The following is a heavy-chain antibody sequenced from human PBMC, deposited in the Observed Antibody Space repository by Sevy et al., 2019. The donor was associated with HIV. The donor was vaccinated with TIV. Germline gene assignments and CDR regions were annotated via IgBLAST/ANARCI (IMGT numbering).Heavy chain of an antibody. CDR2: INQNGSEI. Sequence: GSLRLSCVVSGLTFSNYWMSWVRQAPGKGLEWVANINQNGSEIYSVDSVKGRFTFSRDNAKNSVYLQMNSLRAEGKALYYCAINSDYGMDAWGQGTTVTVSS. D-gene: IGHD4-4*01. V-gene: IGHV3-7*01. CDR1: GLTFSNYW. CDR3: AINSDYGMDA. J-gene: IGHJ6*02.